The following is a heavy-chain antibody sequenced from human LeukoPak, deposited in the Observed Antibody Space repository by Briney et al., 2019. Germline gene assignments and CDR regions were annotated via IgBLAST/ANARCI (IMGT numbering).Heavy chain of an antibody. V-gene: IGHV3-74*01. CDR2: INEDGSTT. D-gene: IGHD3-22*01. CDR3: AKSARKGSGYFD. CDR1: GFTFSSNW. J-gene: IGHJ4*02. Sequence: PGGSLRLSCAASGFTFSSNWMHWVRQAPGKGLVWVSRINEDGSTTNYADSVKGRFTISRDNSKNTLYLQMNSLRAEDTAVYYCAKSARKGSGYFDWGQGTLVTVSS.